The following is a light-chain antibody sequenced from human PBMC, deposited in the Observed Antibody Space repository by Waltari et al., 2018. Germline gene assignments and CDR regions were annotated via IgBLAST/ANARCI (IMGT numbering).Light chain of an antibody. CDR2: LDD. CDR1: SSNIGTTY. V-gene: IGLV1-47*01. CDR3: AGWDDSLTGVV. Sequence: QSVLTPPPSLSGTPGQRVTISCSGSSSNIGTTYVFWYQQFPGRAPKLLIYLDDHRPSGLPDLFSASQSGSSASLTISGLRPEDEADYHFAGWDDSLTGVVFGGGTKLTV. J-gene: IGLJ2*01.